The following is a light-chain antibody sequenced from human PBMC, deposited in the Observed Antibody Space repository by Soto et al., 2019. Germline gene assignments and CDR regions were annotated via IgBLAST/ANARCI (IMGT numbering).Light chain of an antibody. CDR1: QIVTSSY. J-gene: IGKJ4*01. CDR3: QQYCTSPLT. V-gene: IGKV3-20*01. CDR2: GAA. Sequence: EIVLTQSPGTLSLSPGERATLSCRASQIVTSSYLAWYQQKPGQAPRLLIYGAALRATGIPDRFSGSGSGTDFTLTISRLEPEDFAVYYCQQYCTSPLTFGGGTKVEI.